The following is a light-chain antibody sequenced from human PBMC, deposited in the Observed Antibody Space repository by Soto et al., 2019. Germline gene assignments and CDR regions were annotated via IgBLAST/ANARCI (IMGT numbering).Light chain of an antibody. CDR3: HQRSNWPLT. V-gene: IGKV3-11*01. CDR1: QSVDSY. J-gene: IGKJ4*01. Sequence: EIVLTQSPATLSLSPGERATLSCRASQSVDSYLAWYQQKPGQAPRLLIYDASNRATGIPARFSGSGSATDFTLTISNLEPEDFAVYYCHQRSNWPLTFGGGTKVDI. CDR2: DAS.